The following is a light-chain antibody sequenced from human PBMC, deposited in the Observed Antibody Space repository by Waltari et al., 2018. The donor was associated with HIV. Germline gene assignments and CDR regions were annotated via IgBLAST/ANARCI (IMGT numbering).Light chain of an antibody. CDR2: EVS. CDR3: SSYAGSNTYV. V-gene: IGLV2-8*01. Sequence: QSALTQPPSASGSPGQSVTISCTGTSSAVGGYHYVSWYQQHPGKAPKLIIYEVSKRPSGVPDRFSGSKSGNTASLTVSGLQAEDEADYYCSSYAGSNTYVFGTGTKVTVL. J-gene: IGLJ1*01. CDR1: SSAVGGYHY.